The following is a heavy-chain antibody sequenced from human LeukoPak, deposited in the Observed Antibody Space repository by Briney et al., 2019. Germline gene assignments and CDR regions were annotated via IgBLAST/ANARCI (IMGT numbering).Heavy chain of an antibody. Sequence: GASVKVSCKASGYRFTSYGISWVRQAPGQGLEWMGWISDYNGNTNYAQKVQGRVTMTTETSTGTAYMELRSLTSDDTAVYYCARDGIGHDYIRYFDYWGQGTLVTVSS. CDR3: ARDGIGHDYIRYFDY. V-gene: IGHV1-18*01. CDR2: ISDYNGNT. J-gene: IGHJ4*02. CDR1: GYRFTSYG. D-gene: IGHD4-11*01.